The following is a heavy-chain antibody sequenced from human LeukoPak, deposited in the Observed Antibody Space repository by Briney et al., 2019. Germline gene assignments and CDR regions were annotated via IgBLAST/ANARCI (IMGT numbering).Heavy chain of an antibody. Sequence: GGSLRLSCAASGFKFGSFSMGWVRQAPGKGLEWLSYISSTSTAIYYADSLKGRFTISRDNAKNPLYLQMNSLRAEDTAVYYCARAIASYGDSAYWGQGTLVTVSS. CDR1: GFKFGSFS. V-gene: IGHV3-48*04. CDR2: ISSTSTAI. D-gene: IGHD5-18*01. J-gene: IGHJ4*02. CDR3: ARAIASYGDSAY.